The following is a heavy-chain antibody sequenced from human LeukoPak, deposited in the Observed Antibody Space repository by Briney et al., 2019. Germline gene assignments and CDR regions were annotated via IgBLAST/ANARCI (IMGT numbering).Heavy chain of an antibody. Sequence: SETLSLTCTVSGGSISSYSWCWIRQPPAQGQERIGYIYMSGSTNYNPSLKSRVTISVDTSKNQFSRKLSSVTAADTAVYYCARKYCSSTRCYDYFDYWGQGTLVTVSS. V-gene: IGHV4-4*09. CDR3: ARKYCSSTRCYDYFDY. CDR1: GGSISSYS. D-gene: IGHD2-2*01. CDR2: IYMSGST. J-gene: IGHJ4*02.